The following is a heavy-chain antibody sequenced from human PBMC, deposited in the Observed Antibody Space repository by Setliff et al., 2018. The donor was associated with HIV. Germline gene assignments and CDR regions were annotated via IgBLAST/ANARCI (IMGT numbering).Heavy chain of an antibody. D-gene: IGHD4-17*01. CDR2: INPSGGTT. Sequence: ASVKVSCKASGYTFTSYHMHWVRQAPGQGLVWMGLINPSGGTTSYAQKFQGRVTVTTDESTSTAYMELSSLRSEDTAVYYCAREAVDDYARYFDYWGQGSLVTVSS. J-gene: IGHJ4*02. CDR1: GYTFTSYH. CDR3: AREAVDDYARYFDY. V-gene: IGHV1-46*01.